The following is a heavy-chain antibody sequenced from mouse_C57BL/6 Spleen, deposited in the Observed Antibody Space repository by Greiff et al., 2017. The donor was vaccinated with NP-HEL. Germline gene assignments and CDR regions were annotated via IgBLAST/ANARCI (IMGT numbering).Heavy chain of an antibody. J-gene: IGHJ1*03. Sequence: VQLQEPGAELVMPGASVTLSCKASGYTFTDYEMHWVKQTPVHGLEWIGAIDPDTGGTTYNQKFKGQAILTVDQSSSTASMMLRSMTSEDSAVYYCTASITTAPWYFDVWGKGTTLTVSS. CDR1: GYTFTDYE. CDR2: IDPDTGGT. D-gene: IGHD1-1*01. CDR3: TASITTAPWYFDV. V-gene: IGHV1-15*01.